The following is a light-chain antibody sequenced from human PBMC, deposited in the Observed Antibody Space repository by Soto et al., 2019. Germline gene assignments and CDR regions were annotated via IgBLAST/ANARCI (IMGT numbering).Light chain of an antibody. Sequence: QSALTQPASVSGSPGQSITISCTGTSSDVGAYNYVSWYQQHPGKAPKLMIFEVSDRPSGFSNRFSGSKSGNPASLTISGLQAEDEADYYCSSYTSSNTLVFGGGTKLTVL. CDR3: SSYTSSNTLV. CDR2: EVS. V-gene: IGLV2-14*01. J-gene: IGLJ2*01. CDR1: SSDVGAYNY.